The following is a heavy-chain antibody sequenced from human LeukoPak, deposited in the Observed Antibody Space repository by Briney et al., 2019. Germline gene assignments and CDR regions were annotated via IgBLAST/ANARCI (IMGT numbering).Heavy chain of an antibody. CDR3: ASSNSGTYCGGDCYLPYYGMDV. V-gene: IGHV3-48*03. Sequence: GGSLRLSCAASGFTFSSYEMNWVRQAPGKGLEWVSYINSSGSTIYYTDSVKGRFTISRDNAKNSLYLQMNSLRAEDTAVYYCASSNSGTYCGGDCYLPYYGMDVWGQGTTVTVSS. CDR1: GFTFSSYE. J-gene: IGHJ6*02. CDR2: INSSGSTI. D-gene: IGHD2-21*02.